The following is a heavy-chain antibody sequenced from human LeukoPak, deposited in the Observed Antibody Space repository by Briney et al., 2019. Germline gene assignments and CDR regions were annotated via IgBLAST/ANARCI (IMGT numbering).Heavy chain of an antibody. CDR2: IYYSGST. J-gene: IGHJ6*03. CDR1: GGSISSGGYY. V-gene: IGHV4-31*03. D-gene: IGHD6-13*01. CDR3: ARGGGNSWYYYYYMDV. Sequence: SQTLSLTCTVSGGSISSGGYYWSWIRQHPGKGLEWLGYIYYSGSTYYNPSLKSRVTISVDTSKNQFSLKLSSVTAADTAVYYCARGGGNSWYYYYYMDVWGKGTTVTVSS.